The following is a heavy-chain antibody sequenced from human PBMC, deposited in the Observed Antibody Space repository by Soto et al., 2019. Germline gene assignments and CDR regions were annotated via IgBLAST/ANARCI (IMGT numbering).Heavy chain of an antibody. J-gene: IGHJ5*02. CDR3: ARIRLGDSSGSYFFDP. Sequence: SGPTLVNPTQTLTLTCTFSGFSLSTSGVGVGWVRQPPGKALEWLALIYWDDDKRYSPSLKTRLTITKDTSKNQVVLTMANMDPVDTATYYCARIRLGDSSGSYFFDPWGQGTLVTVSS. CDR2: IYWDDDK. V-gene: IGHV2-5*02. D-gene: IGHD3-22*01. CDR1: GFSLSTSGVG.